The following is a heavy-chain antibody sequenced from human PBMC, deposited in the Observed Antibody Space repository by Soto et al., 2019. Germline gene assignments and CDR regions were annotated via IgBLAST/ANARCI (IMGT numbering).Heavy chain of an antibody. CDR3: VTHLGVSDY. CDR2: INPSGGET. J-gene: IGHJ4*02. Sequence: QVQVVQSGAEVKQPGASVRLSCKTSGYTFTSRNIHWVRQAPGQGLEWMGVINPSGGETRFVQRFQGRVTMTRDTSTSTVYMDMSSLRAYDRAVYYCVTHLGVSDYWGQGTLVTVSS. V-gene: IGHV1-46*01. CDR1: GYTFTSRN. D-gene: IGHD2-8*01.